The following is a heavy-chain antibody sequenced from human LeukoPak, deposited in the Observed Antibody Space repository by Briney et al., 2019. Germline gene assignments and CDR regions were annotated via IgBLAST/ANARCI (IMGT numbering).Heavy chain of an antibody. CDR1: GYSFTNYG. J-gene: IGHJ4*02. CDR2: ISAYNGHT. CDR3: ARGGYCSSTSCYTIHYYFDY. D-gene: IGHD2-2*02. V-gene: IGHV1-18*01. Sequence: ASVKVSCTASGYSFTNYGVNWVRQVPGQGLEWMGWISAYNGHTKYAQSLHGRVTMTTDTSTSTAYMELRSLRSDDTAVYYCARGGYCSSTSCYTIHYYFDYWGQGTLVTVSS.